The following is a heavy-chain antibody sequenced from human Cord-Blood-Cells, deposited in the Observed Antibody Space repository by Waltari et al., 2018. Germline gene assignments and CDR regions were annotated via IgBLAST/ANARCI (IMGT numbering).Heavy chain of an antibody. Sequence: QVQLQESGPGLVKPSETLSLTCTVSGGSISSYYWSWIRQPPRKGLEWIGYIYYSGSTNYNPSLKSRVTISVDTSKNQFSLKLSSVTAADTAVYYCARHRGAAAGSLVRWFDPWGQGTLVTVSS. CDR1: GGSISSYY. V-gene: IGHV4-59*08. D-gene: IGHD6-13*01. J-gene: IGHJ5*02. CDR2: IYYSGST. CDR3: ARHRGAAAGSLVRWFDP.